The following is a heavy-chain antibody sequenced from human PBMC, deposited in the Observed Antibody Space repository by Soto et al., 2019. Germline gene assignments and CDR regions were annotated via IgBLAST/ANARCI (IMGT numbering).Heavy chain of an antibody. J-gene: IGHJ2*01. CDR3: ARPLWRDDYNWGYFDL. Sequence: QVQLVESGGGVVQPGRSLRLSCAASGFNFSSYAMHWVRQAPGKGLDWVAVISYDGSNKYYADSVKGRFTISRDNSKNTLYLQMNSLRTEDTAVYYCARPLWRDDYNWGYFDLWGRGTLVTVSS. D-gene: IGHD4-4*01. CDR2: ISYDGSNK. V-gene: IGHV3-30-3*01. CDR1: GFNFSSYA.